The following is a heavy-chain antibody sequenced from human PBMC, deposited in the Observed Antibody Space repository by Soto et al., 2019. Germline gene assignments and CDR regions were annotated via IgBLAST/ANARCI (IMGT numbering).Heavy chain of an antibody. D-gene: IGHD2-2*02. Sequence: SETLSLTCTVSGGSISSYYWSWIRQPPGKGLEGIGYVYYSGSPNYNPSLKSRGTISVDTSKNEFSLKLSSGSAPDTAVSYWARGAAIFIWFDPWGPGTLVPVSP. CDR3: ARGAAIFIWFDP. J-gene: IGHJ5*02. CDR2: VYYSGSP. CDR1: GGSISSYY. V-gene: IGHV4-59*01.